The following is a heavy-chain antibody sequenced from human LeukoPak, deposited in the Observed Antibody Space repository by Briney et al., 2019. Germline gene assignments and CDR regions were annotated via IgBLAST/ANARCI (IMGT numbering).Heavy chain of an antibody. CDR1: GYTFTGDY. V-gene: IGHV1-2*02. Sequence: ASVTVSCKASGYTFTGDYLHWVRQAPGQGLEWMGWINPNTGDTHYAQKFQGRVTLTRDTSITTVYMELSRLTSDDTAIFYCAVAPGDYWGQGTLVTVSS. CDR2: INPNTGDT. J-gene: IGHJ4*02. D-gene: IGHD2-21*01. CDR3: AVAPGDY.